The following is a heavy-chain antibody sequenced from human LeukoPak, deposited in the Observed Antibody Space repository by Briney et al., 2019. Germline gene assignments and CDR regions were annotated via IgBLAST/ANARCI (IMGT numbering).Heavy chain of an antibody. D-gene: IGHD3-16*02. Sequence: SETLSLTCAVYGGSFSGYYWSWIRQPPGKGLEWIGEINHSGSTNYNPSLKSRVTISVDTSENQFSLKLSSVTAADTAVYYCARGRMITFGGVIVTLFDYWGQGTLVTVSS. V-gene: IGHV4-34*01. CDR3: ARGRMITFGGVIVTLFDY. J-gene: IGHJ4*02. CDR1: GGSFSGYY. CDR2: INHSGST.